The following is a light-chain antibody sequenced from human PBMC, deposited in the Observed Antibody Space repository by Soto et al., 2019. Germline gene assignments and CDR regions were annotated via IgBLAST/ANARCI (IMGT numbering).Light chain of an antibody. CDR3: QQYYSTPET. CDR2: WAS. CDR1: QSVLYSSNNKNY. V-gene: IGKV4-1*01. J-gene: IGKJ1*01. Sequence: DIVMTQSPDSLAVSLGERATINCKSSQSVLYSSNNKNYLAWYQQKPGQPPKLLIYWASTRESGVPDRLSGSGSGTDFTLTISSLQAGDVAVYYCQQYYSTPETFGQGTKVDIK.